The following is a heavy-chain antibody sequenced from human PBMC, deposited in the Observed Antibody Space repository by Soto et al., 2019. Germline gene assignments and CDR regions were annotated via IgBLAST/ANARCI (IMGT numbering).Heavy chain of an antibody. J-gene: IGHJ6*02. V-gene: IGHV1-8*01. Sequence: ASVKVSCKASGYTSTSYDINWVRQATGQGLEWMGWMNPNSGNTGYAQKFQGRVTMTRNTSISTAYMELSSLRSEDTAVYYCARAATDSYYYGMDDWGQRTTVTVSS. CDR3: ARAATDSYYYGMDD. CDR2: MNPNSGNT. CDR1: GYTSTSYD.